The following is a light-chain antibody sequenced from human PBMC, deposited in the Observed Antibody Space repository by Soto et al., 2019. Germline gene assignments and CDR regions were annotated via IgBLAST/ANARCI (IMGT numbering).Light chain of an antibody. J-gene: IGKJ4*01. CDR1: QSTSSW. CDR3: QQYNSYLT. V-gene: IGKV1-5*01. Sequence: DIQMTQSPSTQSASVGDRVTITCRASQSTSSWLAWYQQKPGKAPKLLIYDASSLESGVPSRFSGSGSGTEFTLTISSLQPDDFATYYCQQYNSYLTFGGGTKVEIK. CDR2: DAS.